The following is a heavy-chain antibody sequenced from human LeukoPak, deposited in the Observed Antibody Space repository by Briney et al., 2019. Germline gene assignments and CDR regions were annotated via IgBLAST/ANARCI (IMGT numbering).Heavy chain of an antibody. CDR3: ATDFYDST. J-gene: IGHJ5*02. CDR2: IRSNSDGGTI. V-gene: IGHV3-15*07. CDR1: GFTFSNAW. D-gene: IGHD3-22*01. Sequence: GGSLRLSCATSGFTFSNAWMNWVRQAPGKGLEWVGRIRSNSDGGTIDYAAPVKGRFTLSRDDSKTTLYLQMNSLQAEDTAVYYCATDFYDSTWGQGTLVTVSS.